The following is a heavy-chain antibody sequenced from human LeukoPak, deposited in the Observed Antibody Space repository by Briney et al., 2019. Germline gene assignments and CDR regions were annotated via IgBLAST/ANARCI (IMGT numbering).Heavy chain of an antibody. D-gene: IGHD3-3*01. V-gene: IGHV1-8*03. J-gene: IGHJ4*02. CDR1: GYTFTSYD. Sequence: ASVKVSCKASGYTFTSYDINWVRQATGQGLEWMGWMNPNRGNTGYAQKFQGRVTITRNTSISTAYMELSSLRSEDTAVYYCARDQNYDFWSGYLDYFDYWGQGTLVTVSS. CDR2: MNPNRGNT. CDR3: ARDQNYDFWSGYLDYFDY.